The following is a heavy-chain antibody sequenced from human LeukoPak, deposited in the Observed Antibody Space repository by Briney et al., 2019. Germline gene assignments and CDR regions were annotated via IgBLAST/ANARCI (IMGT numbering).Heavy chain of an antibody. D-gene: IGHD6-6*01. CDR2: ISSSSSYI. CDR1: GFTFSSYS. Sequence: GGSLRLSCAASGFTFSSYSMNWVRQAPGKGLEWVSSISSSSSYIYYAYSVKGRFTISRDNAKNSLYLQMNSLRAEDTAVYYCARDYDIAAPRGFYYYMDVWGKGTTATVSS. CDR3: ARDYDIAAPRGFYYYMDV. J-gene: IGHJ6*03. V-gene: IGHV3-21*01.